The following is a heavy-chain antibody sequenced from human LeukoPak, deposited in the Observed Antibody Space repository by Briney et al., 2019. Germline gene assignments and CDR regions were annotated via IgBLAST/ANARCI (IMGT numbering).Heavy chain of an antibody. D-gene: IGHD3-22*01. CDR2: IDSSGGYM. CDR1: GFTFNTYS. J-gene: IGHJ4*02. V-gene: IGHV3-21*06. Sequence: GGSLRLSCAASGFTFNTYSMNWARQAPGKGLEWVSSIDSSGGYMFYADSVKGRFIISRDNAKDSLYLQMNSLRAEDTAVYYCAREFPYYYDTSGYYVDYWGQGTLVTVSS. CDR3: AREFPYYYDTSGYYVDY.